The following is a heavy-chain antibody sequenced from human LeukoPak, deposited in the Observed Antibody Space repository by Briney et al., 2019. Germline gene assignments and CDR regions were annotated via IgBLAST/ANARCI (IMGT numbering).Heavy chain of an antibody. CDR2: ISSSSSTI. CDR3: AREYYDFWSGYAKPYYYYYYYMDV. Sequence: GGSLRLSCAASGFTFSSYSMKWVRQAPGKGLEWVSYISSSSSTIYYADSVKGRFTISRDNAKNSLYLQMNSLRGEDTAVYYCAREYYDFWSGYAKPYYYYYYYMDVWGKGTTVTVSS. J-gene: IGHJ6*03. D-gene: IGHD3-3*01. CDR1: GFTFSSYS. V-gene: IGHV3-48*01.